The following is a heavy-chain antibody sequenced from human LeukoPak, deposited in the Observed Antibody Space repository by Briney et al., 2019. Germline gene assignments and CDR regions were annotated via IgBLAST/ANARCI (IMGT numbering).Heavy chain of an antibody. V-gene: IGHV3-30*02. J-gene: IGHJ3*02. CDR2: IRCDGSNK. Sequence: QPGGSLRLSCAASGFTFSSYGMHWVRQAPGKGLEWVAFIRCDGSNKYYADSVKGRFTISRDNSKNTLYLQMNSLRAEDTAVYYCAKDAYYQLPKGNAFDIWGQGTMVTVSS. D-gene: IGHD2-2*01. CDR3: AKDAYYQLPKGNAFDI. CDR1: GFTFSSYG.